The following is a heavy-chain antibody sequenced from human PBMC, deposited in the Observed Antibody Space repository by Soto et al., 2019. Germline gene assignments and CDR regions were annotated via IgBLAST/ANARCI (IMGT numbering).Heavy chain of an antibody. D-gene: IGHD3-16*02. Sequence: ASVKVSCKASGYTFTIYGISWVRQAPGQGLEWMGWISAYNGNTNYAQNLQGRVTMTTDTSTSTAYMELRGRRSDDSAGCYCARDNYDIIWWCYRRAFGAFDTLGQGAVVTVSA. CDR2: ISAYNGNT. CDR1: GYTFTIYG. CDR3: ARDNYDIIWWCYRRAFGAFDT. J-gene: IGHJ4*03. V-gene: IGHV1-18*01.